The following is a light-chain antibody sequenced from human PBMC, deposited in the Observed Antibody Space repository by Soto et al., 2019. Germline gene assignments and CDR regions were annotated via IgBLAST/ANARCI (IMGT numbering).Light chain of an antibody. CDR2: GAS. Sequence: EIVMTQSPVTLSVSPGERASLSCRASQSISRNLAWYQQRPGQAPRLLIYGASTRATGIPARFSGSGSGTDFTLTISSLQSEDVAVYYCQQYNNWPPDTFGPGTKVDIK. V-gene: IGKV3-15*01. CDR1: QSISRN. J-gene: IGKJ3*01. CDR3: QQYNNWPPDT.